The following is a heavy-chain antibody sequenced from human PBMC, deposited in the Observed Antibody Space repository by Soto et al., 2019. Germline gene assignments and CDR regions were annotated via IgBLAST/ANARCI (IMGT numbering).Heavy chain of an antibody. J-gene: IGHJ5*02. V-gene: IGHV2-5*01. D-gene: IGHD3-22*01. Sequence: QITWKESGPTLVKPTQTLTLTCTFSGFSLSTSGVGVGWIRQPPGKALEWLALIYWNDDKRYSPSLKSRLTITKDTSKNQVVLTMTNMDPVDTATYFCAHTTYYYDSSGYYVGWFDPSGQGTLVTVSS. CDR3: AHTTYYYDSSGYYVGWFDP. CDR2: IYWNDDK. CDR1: GFSLSTSGVG.